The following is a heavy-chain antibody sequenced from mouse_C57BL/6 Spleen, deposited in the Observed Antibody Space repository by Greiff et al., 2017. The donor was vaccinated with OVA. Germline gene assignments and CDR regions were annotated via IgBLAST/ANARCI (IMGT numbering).Heavy chain of an antibody. Sequence: EVQRVESGGGLVQPGGSLSLSCAASGFTFTDYYMSWVRQPPGKALEWLGFIRNKANGSTTEDGASVKGRFTISRDNSQRILYLQRNALRAEDSATYYCAREDSSGYDYWGQGTTLTVSS. CDR3: AREDSSGYDY. V-gene: IGHV7-3*01. CDR1: GFTFTDYY. CDR2: IRNKANGSTT. J-gene: IGHJ2*01. D-gene: IGHD3-2*02.